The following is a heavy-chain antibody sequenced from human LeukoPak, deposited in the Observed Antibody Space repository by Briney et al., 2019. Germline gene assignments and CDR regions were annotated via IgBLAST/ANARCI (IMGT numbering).Heavy chain of an antibody. CDR2: ISYDGSNK. D-gene: IGHD3-10*01. CDR1: GFTFSSYG. Sequence: PGRSLRLSCAATGFTFSSYGMHWVRQAPGKGLEWVAVISYDGSNKYYADSVKGRFTISRDSSKNTLYLQMNSLRAEDTAVYYCAKLSVWDGSGNYDYWGQGTLVTVSS. CDR3: AKLSVWDGSGNYDY. V-gene: IGHV3-30*18. J-gene: IGHJ4*02.